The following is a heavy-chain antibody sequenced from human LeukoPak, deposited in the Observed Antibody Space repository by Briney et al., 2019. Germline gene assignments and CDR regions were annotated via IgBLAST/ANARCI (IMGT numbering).Heavy chain of an antibody. J-gene: IGHJ4*02. D-gene: IGHD2-15*01. V-gene: IGHV3-73*01. CDR1: GFTFSGCA. CDR3: TRDGGSWSHLDS. CDR2: IETNAKNYAT. Sequence: WGSLKLSCAASGFTFSGCAMHWVRQASGKGLEWVGRIETNAKNYATAYSASVKGRFIISRDESKNTAYLQMNSLNTDDTAVYYCTRDGGSWSHLDSWGQGTLVT.